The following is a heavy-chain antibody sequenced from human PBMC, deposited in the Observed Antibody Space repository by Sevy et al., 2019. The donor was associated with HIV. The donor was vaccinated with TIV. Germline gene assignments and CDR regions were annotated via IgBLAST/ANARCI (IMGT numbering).Heavy chain of an antibody. CDR1: GLTFSSYA. Sequence: GGYLRLSCAASGLTFSSYAMHWVRQAPGKGLEWVAVISYDGSNKYYADSVKGRFTISRDNSKNTPYLQMNSLRAEDTAVYYCARDLGIPWSGYLDYWGQGILVTVSS. J-gene: IGHJ4*02. CDR3: ARDLGIPWSGYLDY. CDR2: ISYDGSNK. V-gene: IGHV3-30-3*01. D-gene: IGHD3-3*01.